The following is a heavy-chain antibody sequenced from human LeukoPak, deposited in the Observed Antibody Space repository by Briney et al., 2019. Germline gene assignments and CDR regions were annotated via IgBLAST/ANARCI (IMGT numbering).Heavy chain of an antibody. CDR3: ARQGGYSSPFSV. D-gene: IGHD6-13*01. CDR2: IYTSGST. J-gene: IGHJ6*04. Sequence: PSETLSLTCTVSGGSISSYYWSWIRQPSGKGLEWIGYIYTSGSTNYNPSLKSRVTISVDTSKNQFSLKLSSVTAADTAVYYCARQGGYSSPFSVWGKGTTVTVSS. V-gene: IGHV4-4*09. CDR1: GGSISSYY.